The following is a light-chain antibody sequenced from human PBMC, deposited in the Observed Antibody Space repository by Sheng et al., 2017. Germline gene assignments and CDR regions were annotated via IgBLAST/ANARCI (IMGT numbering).Light chain of an antibody. V-gene: IGLV2-11*01. CDR1: SSDVGAYNY. CDR2: DVI. CDR3: CSYAGTYTLGV. J-gene: IGLJ3*02. Sequence: HSALTQPRSLSGSPGQSLTISCTGTSSDVGAYNYVSWYQQHPGTAPKLIIYDVIKRPSGVPDRFSGSKSGNTASLTISGLQAEDEADYYCCSYAGTYTLGVFGGGTKLTVL.